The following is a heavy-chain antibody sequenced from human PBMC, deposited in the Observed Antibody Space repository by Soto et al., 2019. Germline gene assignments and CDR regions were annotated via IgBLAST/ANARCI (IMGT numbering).Heavy chain of an antibody. CDR3: ARVTGGKKTRRIAVAGTVYYYYYMDV. CDR1: GFTFSDYY. CDR2: ISSSGSTI. Sequence: GGSLRLSCAASGFTFSDYYMSWIRQAPGKGLEWVSYISSSGSTIYYADSVKGRFTISRDNAKNSLYLQMNSLRAEDTAVYYCARVTGGKKTRRIAVAGTVYYYYYMDVWGKGTTVTVSS. J-gene: IGHJ6*03. V-gene: IGHV3-11*01. D-gene: IGHD6-19*01.